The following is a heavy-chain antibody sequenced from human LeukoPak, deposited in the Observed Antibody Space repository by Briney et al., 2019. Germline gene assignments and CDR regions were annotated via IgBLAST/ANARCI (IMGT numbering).Heavy chain of an antibody. V-gene: IGHV1-69*05. J-gene: IGHJ5*02. Sequence: SAKVSSKASGGTFSSYAISWVRQAPGQGLEWMGGIIPIFGTANYAQKFQGRVTITTDESTSTAYIELSSLRSEDTAVYYCAIEVMVWADRAFDPWGQGTL. CDR2: IIPIFGTA. CDR3: AIEVMVWADRAFDP. D-gene: IGHD1-14*01. CDR1: GGTFSSYA.